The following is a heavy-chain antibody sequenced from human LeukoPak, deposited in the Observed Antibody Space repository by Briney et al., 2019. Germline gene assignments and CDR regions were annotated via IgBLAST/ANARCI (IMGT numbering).Heavy chain of an antibody. V-gene: IGHV3-74*01. J-gene: IGHJ6*03. CDR2: INTGGSST. CDR1: GFTFSNYW. D-gene: IGHD2-2*01. CDR3: ARDPRYCATTTCYSHMDV. Sequence: GGSLRLSCAASGFTFSNYWMHWVRQAPGKGLVCVSHINTGGSSTNYADSVKGRFIISRDNAKSTLYLQMSSLRAEDTAVYYCARDPRYCATTTCYSHMDVWGKGTTVTVSS.